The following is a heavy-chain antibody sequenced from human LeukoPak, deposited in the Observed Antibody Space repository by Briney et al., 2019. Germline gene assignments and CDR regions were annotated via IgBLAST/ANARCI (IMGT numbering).Heavy chain of an antibody. CDR1: GGSISSYF. V-gene: IGHV4-59*01. J-gene: IGHJ4*02. Sequence: SETLSLTCTISGGSISSYFWSWIRQPPGKGLEWIGYIYYTGSTNYSPSLKSRVIISLDTSKNQFSLKLSSVTAADTAVYYCARTLSRWDPFDYWGQGTLVTVSS. CDR3: ARTLSRWDPFDY. CDR2: IYYTGST. D-gene: IGHD1-26*01.